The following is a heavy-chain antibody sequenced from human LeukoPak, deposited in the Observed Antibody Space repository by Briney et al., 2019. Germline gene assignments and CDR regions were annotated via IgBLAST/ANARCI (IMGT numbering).Heavy chain of an antibody. CDR3: ARDRYTAMVRLDY. Sequence: ASVKVSCKASGGTFSSYAISWVRQAPGQGLEWMGGIIPIFGTANYAQKFQGRVTITADESTSTAYMELSSLRSEDTAVYYCARDRYTAMVRLDYWGQGTLVTVSS. D-gene: IGHD5-18*01. CDR2: IIPIFGTA. V-gene: IGHV1-69*13. J-gene: IGHJ4*02. CDR1: GGTFSSYA.